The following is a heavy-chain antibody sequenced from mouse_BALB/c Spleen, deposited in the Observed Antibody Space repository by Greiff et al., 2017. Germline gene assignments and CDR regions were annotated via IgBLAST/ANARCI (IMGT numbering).Heavy chain of an antibody. Sequence: EVKLVESGGGLVKPGGSLKLSCAASGFAFSSYDMSWVRQTPEKRLEWVAYISSGGGSTYYPDTVKGRFTISRDNAKNTLYLQMSSLKSEDTAMYYCARHGGSHWYFDVWGAGTTVTVSS. CDR1: GFAFSSYD. V-gene: IGHV5-12-1*01. J-gene: IGHJ1*01. D-gene: IGHD1-1*02. CDR2: ISSGGGST. CDR3: ARHGGSHWYFDV.